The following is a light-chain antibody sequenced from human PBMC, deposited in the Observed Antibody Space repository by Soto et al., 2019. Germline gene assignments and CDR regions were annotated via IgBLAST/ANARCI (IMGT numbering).Light chain of an antibody. Sequence: DIELTQSPFFLSASVGDRVTITCGASQDISRWLAWYQQKPGKAPKRLIYDASNLHSGVPSRFRGSGSGTEFTLTISSLQPEDFETYSCLQHYYYPWTFGQGTKVDIK. J-gene: IGKJ1*01. CDR2: DAS. CDR3: LQHYYYPWT. CDR1: QDISRW. V-gene: IGKV1-9*01.